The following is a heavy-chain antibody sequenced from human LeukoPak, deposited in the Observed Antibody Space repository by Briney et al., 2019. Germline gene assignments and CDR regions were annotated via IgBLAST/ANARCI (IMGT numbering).Heavy chain of an antibody. CDR2: INTHNGAT. Sequence: ASVKVSCKASGNTFAGYYVHWVRQAPGQGLEWMGWINTHNGATNYAQHFQGRVTMTTHAAVTTAYMDLDGLISDDAAVYFCARGPIGGLRKGFDIWGQGTLVTVSS. V-gene: IGHV1-2*02. CDR3: ARGPIGGLRKGFDI. CDR1: GNTFAGYY. J-gene: IGHJ4*02. D-gene: IGHD1-26*01.